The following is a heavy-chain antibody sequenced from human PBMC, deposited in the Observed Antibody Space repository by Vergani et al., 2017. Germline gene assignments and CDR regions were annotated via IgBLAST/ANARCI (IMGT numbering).Heavy chain of an antibody. V-gene: IGHV4-38-2*02. CDR3: ARGGQWLVPFDY. J-gene: IGHJ4*02. CDR1: GYSISRGYY. D-gene: IGHD6-19*01. Sequence: QVQLQESGPGLVKPSETLSLTCSVSGYSISRGYYWGWIRQPPGKGLEWIATVFHSGSAYYNPSLRRRVTISVETSKNQFSLKLSSVTAADTAVYYCARGGQWLVPFDYWGQGTLVTVSS. CDR2: VFHSGSA.